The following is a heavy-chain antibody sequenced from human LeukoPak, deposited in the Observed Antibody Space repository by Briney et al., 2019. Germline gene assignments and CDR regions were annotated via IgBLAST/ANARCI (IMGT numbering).Heavy chain of an antibody. CDR1: GFTFSGSA. CDR2: IRSNANNYAT. J-gene: IGHJ4*02. V-gene: IGHV3-73*01. D-gene: IGHD1-26*01. Sequence: PGGSLRLSSAASGFTFSGSAVHWVRQASGKGLGGIGHIRSNANNYATAYAASVRGRFTISRDDSENTAYLQMKSLKTEDTAVYYCVRVGATTGFDYWGQGTLVTVSS. CDR3: VRVGATTGFDY.